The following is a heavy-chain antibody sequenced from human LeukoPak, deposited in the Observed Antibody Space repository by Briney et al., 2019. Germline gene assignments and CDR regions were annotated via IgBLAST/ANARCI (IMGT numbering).Heavy chain of an antibody. Sequence: PSETLSLTCTVSGGSISSGGYYWSWIRQHPGKGLEWIGYIYYSGSTYYNPSLKSRVTISVDTSKNQFSLKLSSVTAADTAVYYCAREGSDFYGSGRSYNWFDPLGPGNPGHRLL. CDR2: IYYSGST. CDR3: AREGSDFYGSGRSYNWFDP. D-gene: IGHD3-10*01. V-gene: IGHV4-31*03. J-gene: IGHJ5*02. CDR1: GGSISSGGYY.